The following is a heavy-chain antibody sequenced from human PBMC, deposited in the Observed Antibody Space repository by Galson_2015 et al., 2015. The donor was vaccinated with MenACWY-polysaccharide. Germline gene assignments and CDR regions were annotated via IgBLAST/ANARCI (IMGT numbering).Heavy chain of an antibody. CDR2: ISYSGST. D-gene: IGHD2-15*01. CDR3: ASRLAQVGIAGYGYGMDV. CDR1: GGSISISNYY. Sequence: ETLSLTCTVSGGSISISNYYWGWIRQSPEKGLEWIGTISYSGSTYYNPSLKSRVTISVDTSKNQFSLKLSSVTAADTAVYYYASRLAQVGIAGYGYGMDVWGQGTTVTVSS. V-gene: IGHV4-39*01. J-gene: IGHJ6*02.